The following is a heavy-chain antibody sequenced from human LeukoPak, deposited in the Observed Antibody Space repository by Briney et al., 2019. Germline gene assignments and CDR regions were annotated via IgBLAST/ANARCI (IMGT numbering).Heavy chain of an antibody. CDR1: EFIFNSNV. V-gene: IGHV3-30-3*01. J-gene: IGHJ3*01. CDR3: ARASTWVPGKDSSGYYYPYALDL. CDR2: ISYDGSDK. Sequence: PGRSLRLSCVASEFIFNSNVMHWVRQAPGKGLEWVSVISYDGSDKFYADSVQGRFTISRDNTKNTLYLQMNSLRTDDTAVYYCARASTWVPGKDSSGYYYPYALDLWGQGTVVTVS. D-gene: IGHD3-22*01.